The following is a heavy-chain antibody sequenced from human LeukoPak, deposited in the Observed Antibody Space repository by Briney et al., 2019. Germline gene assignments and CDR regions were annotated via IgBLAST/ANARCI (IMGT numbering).Heavy chain of an antibody. J-gene: IGHJ4*02. CDR3: ARSGGSSWYDPPYFDY. V-gene: IGHV4-38-2*01. CDR2: IYHSGST. D-gene: IGHD6-13*01. CDR1: GFTFSNAW. Sequence: PGGSLRLSCAASGFTFSNAWMNWVRQAPGKGLEWIGSIYHSGSTYYNPSLKSRVTISVDTSKNQFSLKLSSVTAADTAVYYCARSGGSSWYDPPYFDYWGQGTLVTVSS.